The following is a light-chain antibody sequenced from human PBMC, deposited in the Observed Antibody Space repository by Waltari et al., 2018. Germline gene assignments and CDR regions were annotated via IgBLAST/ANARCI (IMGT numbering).Light chain of an antibody. V-gene: IGLV3-21*04. CDR2: YNT. Sequence: SYVLTQPPSVSVAPGETATITCGGDSTGMRTVTWYQQRAGQAPRLVISYNTVRPSGIPERFSGSTSGTTSTLTISRVEAGDEADYYCQVWDRSRDHVFGAGTKVTVL. CDR1: STGMRT. J-gene: IGLJ1*01. CDR3: QVWDRSRDHV.